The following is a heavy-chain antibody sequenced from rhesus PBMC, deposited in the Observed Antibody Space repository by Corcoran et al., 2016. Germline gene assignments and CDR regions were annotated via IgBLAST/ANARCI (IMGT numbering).Heavy chain of an antibody. D-gene: IGHD2-33*01. CDR2: NSHSGTT. Sequence: QVQLQESGPGLVRPSETLSLTCAVPGGSLTHGYFYWSWTRPAPEKGLEWVGDNSHSGTTTYNPSLKRRVTVARDTDKNHFSLDLTSVTAADTAGYYCARQAGSDSDTYITLWGQGVLVTVSS. CDR1: GGSLTHGYFY. J-gene: IGHJ4*01. V-gene: IGHV4-122*02. CDR3: ARQAGSDSDTYITL.